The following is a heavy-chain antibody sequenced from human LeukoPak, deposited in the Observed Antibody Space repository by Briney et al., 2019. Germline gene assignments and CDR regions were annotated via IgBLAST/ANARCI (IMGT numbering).Heavy chain of an antibody. J-gene: IGHJ4*02. CDR3: ARHFMITFGGANFDY. CDR1: GFTFATYV. CDR2: IYYSGST. V-gene: IGHV4-39*01. D-gene: IGHD3-16*01. Sequence: PGGSLRLSCAASGFTFATYVMGWIRQPPGKGLEWIGSIYYSGSTYYNPSLKSRVTISVDTSKNQFSLKLSSVTAADTAVYYCARHFMITFGGANFDYWGQGTLVTVSS.